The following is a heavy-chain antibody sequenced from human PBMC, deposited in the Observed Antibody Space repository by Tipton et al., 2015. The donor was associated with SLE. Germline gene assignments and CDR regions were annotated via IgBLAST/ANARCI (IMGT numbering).Heavy chain of an antibody. CDR1: GGSISSGNYY. J-gene: IGHJ4*02. CDR3: ARHHPLMTVASFDY. V-gene: IGHV4-61*09. D-gene: IGHD4/OR15-4a*01. Sequence: TLSLTCTVSGGSISSGNYYWNWFRQPAGKGLEWIGHISASGSTNYNPSLRSRVTLSVDTSKDQFSLKLTSLTAADTAVYYCARHHPLMTVASFDYWGQGSLLIVSS. CDR2: ISASGST.